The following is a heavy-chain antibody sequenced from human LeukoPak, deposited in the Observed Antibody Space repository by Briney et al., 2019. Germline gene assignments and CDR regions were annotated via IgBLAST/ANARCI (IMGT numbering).Heavy chain of an antibody. CDR1: GLTVSSNY. CDR3: AKMRGQYYHSYYMDA. Sequence: RGSLRLSCAASGLTVSSNYMSWVRQAPGKGLEWVSYGGSGGSTYYADSVKGRFTVSRDNSKSTLYLQMNSLTAEDTAVYYCAKMRGQYYHSYYMDAWGKGTTVTVSS. CDR2: GGSGGST. J-gene: IGHJ6*03. V-gene: IGHV3-53*01.